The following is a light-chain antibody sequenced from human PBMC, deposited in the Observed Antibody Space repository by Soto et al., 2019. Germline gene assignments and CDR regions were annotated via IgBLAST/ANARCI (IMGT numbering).Light chain of an antibody. Sequence: EIVLTQSPATLSLSPGERATLSCRVSQSISNYVAWYQQKPGQAPRLLIYDASDRATGIPGRFSGSGSGTDFTLTISSLEPEDFALYYCHQRQSWPRTFGQGTKVDI. CDR3: HQRQSWPRT. J-gene: IGKJ1*01. CDR2: DAS. V-gene: IGKV3-11*01. CDR1: QSISNY.